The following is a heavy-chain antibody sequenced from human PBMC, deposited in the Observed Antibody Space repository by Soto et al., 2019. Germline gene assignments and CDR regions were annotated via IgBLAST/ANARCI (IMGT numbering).Heavy chain of an antibody. CDR2: ISHSGST. V-gene: IGHV4-31*03. CDR3: ARGANWFDP. Sequence: SETLSLTCTVSDASISSNVYYWSWIRQHPGKGLEWIGFISHSGSTYYNPSLRGRAIISVDTFKNQFSLMLSSVTAADTAVYYCARGANWFDPWGQGTLVTVSS. CDR1: DASISSNVYY. J-gene: IGHJ5*02.